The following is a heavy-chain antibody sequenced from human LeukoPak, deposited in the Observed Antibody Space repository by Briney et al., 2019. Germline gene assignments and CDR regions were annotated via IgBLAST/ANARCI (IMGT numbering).Heavy chain of an antibody. V-gene: IGHV3-21*06. CDR3: ATDLIGYFDWLGDGN. J-gene: IGHJ4*02. D-gene: IGHD3-9*01. CDR2: ISSSSTYI. CDR1: GFTFSRCS. Sequence: GGSLRLSCAASGFTFSRCSMNWVRQAPGKGLEWVSCISSSSTYIYYADSVKGRFTISRDNAKNSLYLQMNSLRAEDTAVYYCATDLIGYFDWLGDGNWGQGTLVTVSS.